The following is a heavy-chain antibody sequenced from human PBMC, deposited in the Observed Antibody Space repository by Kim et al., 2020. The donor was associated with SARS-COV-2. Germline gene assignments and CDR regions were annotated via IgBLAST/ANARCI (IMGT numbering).Heavy chain of an antibody. CDR3: ARMGGYLTKKYYYGMDV. CDR1: GGSISSYY. V-gene: IGHV4-59*13. D-gene: IGHD3-22*01. Sequence: SETLSLTCTVSGGSISSYYWSWIRQPPGKGLEWIGYIYYSGSTNYNPSLKSRVTISVDTSKNQFSLKLSSVTAADTAVYYCARMGGYLTKKYYYGMDVWGQGTTVTVSS. J-gene: IGHJ6*02. CDR2: IYYSGST.